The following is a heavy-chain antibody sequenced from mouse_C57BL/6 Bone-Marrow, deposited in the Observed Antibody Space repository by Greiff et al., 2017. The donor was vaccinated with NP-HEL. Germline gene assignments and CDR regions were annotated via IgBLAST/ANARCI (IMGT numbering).Heavy chain of an antibody. J-gene: IGHJ4*01. CDR1: GYTFTDYN. CDR3: ARRANWPYAMDY. D-gene: IGHD4-1*01. V-gene: IGHV1-18*01. CDR2: INPNNGGT. Sequence: VQLQQSGPELVKPGASVKIPCKASGYTFTDYNMDWVKQSHGKSLEWIGDINPNNGGTIYNQKFKGKATLTVDKSSSTAYMELRSLTSEDTAVYYCARRANWPYAMDYWGQGTSVTVSS.